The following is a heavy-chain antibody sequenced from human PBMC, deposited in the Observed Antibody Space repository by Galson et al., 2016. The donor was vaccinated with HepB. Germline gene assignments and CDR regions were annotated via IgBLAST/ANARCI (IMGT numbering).Heavy chain of an antibody. CDR3: ARDGDHGYDMDY. CDR1: GFTLSDYN. J-gene: IGHJ4*01. D-gene: IGHD5-18*01. V-gene: IGHV3-48*02. Sequence: SLRLSCAVSGFTLSDYNMDWVRQAPGKGPEWVAYISSASNVVYYAESVKGRFTISRDNAKNSLYLQMNSLRNEDTDFYFCARDGDHGYDMDYWGHGTLVTVSS. CDR2: ISSASNVV.